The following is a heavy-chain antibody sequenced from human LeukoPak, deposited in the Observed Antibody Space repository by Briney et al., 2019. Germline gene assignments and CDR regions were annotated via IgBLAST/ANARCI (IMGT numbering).Heavy chain of an antibody. CDR1: GGSFSGYY. Sequence: SETLSLTCAVYGGSFSGYYWSWIRQPPGKGLEWIGEINHSGSTNYNPSLKSRVTISVDTSKKQFSLKLSSVTAADTAVYYCARPDGFSYGLVDAFDIWGQGTMVTVSS. V-gene: IGHV4-34*01. CDR2: INHSGST. D-gene: IGHD5-18*01. J-gene: IGHJ3*02. CDR3: ARPDGFSYGLVDAFDI.